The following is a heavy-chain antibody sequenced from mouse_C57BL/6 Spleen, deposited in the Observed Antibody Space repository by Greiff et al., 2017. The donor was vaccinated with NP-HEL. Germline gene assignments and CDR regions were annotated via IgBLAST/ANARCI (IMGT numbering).Heavy chain of an antibody. Sequence: VQLQQSGAELVRPGASVTLSCKASGYTFTDYEMHWVKQTPVHGLEWIGAIDPETGGTAYNQKFKGKAILTADKSSSTAYMELRSLTSEDSAVYYCTRGTGDGGWYFDVWGTGTTVTVSS. CDR2: IDPETGGT. V-gene: IGHV1-15*01. CDR3: TRGTGDGGWYFDV. D-gene: IGHD3-3*01. J-gene: IGHJ1*03. CDR1: GYTFTDYE.